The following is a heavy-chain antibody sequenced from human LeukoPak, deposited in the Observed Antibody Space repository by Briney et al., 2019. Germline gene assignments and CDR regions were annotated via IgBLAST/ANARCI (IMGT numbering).Heavy chain of an antibody. CDR1: GFTVSNLY. V-gene: IGHV3-53*01. CDR2: IYSGGSI. Sequence: GGSLRLSCAASGFTVSNLYMSWVRQAPGKGLEWVSIIYSGGSIYYADSVKGRFTISRDNSKNALYLQMNSLRAEDTAMYYCAKSRGYTYGFDSWGQGTLVTVSS. J-gene: IGHJ4*02. CDR3: AKSRGYTYGFDS. D-gene: IGHD5-18*01.